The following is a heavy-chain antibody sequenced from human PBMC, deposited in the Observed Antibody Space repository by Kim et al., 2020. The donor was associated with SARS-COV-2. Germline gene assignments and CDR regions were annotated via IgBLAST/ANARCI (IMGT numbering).Heavy chain of an antibody. CDR2: INHSGST. CDR3: ARGSSLQLLWFGELLQRTTRGGDWYFDR. V-gene: IGHV4-34*01. D-gene: IGHD3-10*01. CDR1: GGSFSGYY. J-gene: IGHJ2*01. Sequence: SETLSLTCAVYGGSFSGYYWSWIRQPPGKGLEWIGEINHSGSTNYNPSLKSRVTISVDTSKNQFSLKLSSVTAADTAVYYCARGSSLQLLWFGELLQRTTRGGDWYFDRWGRGTLVTVSS.